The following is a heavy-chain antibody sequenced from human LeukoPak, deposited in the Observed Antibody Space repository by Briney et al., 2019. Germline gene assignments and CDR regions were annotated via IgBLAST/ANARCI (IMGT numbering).Heavy chain of an antibody. V-gene: IGHV4-59*01. J-gene: IGHJ2*01. CDR1: GGSISSYY. CDR2: IYYSGST. Sequence: SETLSLTCTVSGGSISSYYWSWIRQPPGKGLEWIGYIYYSGSTNYNPSLKSRVTISVDTSKNQFSRKLSSVTAADTAVYYCARGNHLHWYFDRWGRGTLVTVSS. D-gene: IGHD1-14*01. CDR3: ARGNHLHWYFDR.